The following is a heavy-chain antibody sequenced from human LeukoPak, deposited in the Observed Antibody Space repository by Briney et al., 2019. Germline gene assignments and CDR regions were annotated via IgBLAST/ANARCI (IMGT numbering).Heavy chain of an antibody. CDR2: INHSGST. CDR3: ARMGTSIAARPGSRYYYYYMDV. J-gene: IGHJ6*03. Sequence: SETLSLTCAVYGGSFSGYYWSWIRQPPGKGLEWIGEINHSGSTNYNPSLKSRVTISVDTSKNQFSLKLSSVTAADTAVYYCARMGTSIAARPGSRYYYYYMDVWGKGTTVTVSS. V-gene: IGHV4-34*01. D-gene: IGHD6-6*01. CDR1: GGSFSGYY.